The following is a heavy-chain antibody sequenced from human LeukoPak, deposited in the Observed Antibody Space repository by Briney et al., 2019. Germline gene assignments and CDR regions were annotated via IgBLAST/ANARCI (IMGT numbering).Heavy chain of an antibody. J-gene: IGHJ5*02. CDR2: IYYSGST. D-gene: IGHD2-2*01. Sequence: SETLSLTCTVSGGSISSSSYFWGWIRQPPGKGLEWLGSIYYSGSTYYNPSLKSRVTISVDTSKNQLSLKLSSVTAADTAVYYCARTRIGYCSSTSCYAGNWFDPWGQGTLVTVSS. CDR1: GGSISSSSYF. CDR3: ARTRIGYCSSTSCYAGNWFDP. V-gene: IGHV4-39*01.